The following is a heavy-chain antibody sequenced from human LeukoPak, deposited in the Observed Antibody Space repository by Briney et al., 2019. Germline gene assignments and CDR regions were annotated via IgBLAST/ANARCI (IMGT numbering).Heavy chain of an antibody. D-gene: IGHD1-26*01. CDR3: AKGVGAIGGIDY. CDR1: RFTFSNYS. CDR2: ISGSGGST. V-gene: IGHV3-23*01. Sequence: PGGSLRLSCAASRFTFSNYSMNWVRQAPGKGLEWVSAISGSGGSTYYADSVKGRFTISRDDSKNTLYLQMNSLRAEDTAVYYCAKGVGAIGGIDYWGQGTLVTVSS. J-gene: IGHJ4*02.